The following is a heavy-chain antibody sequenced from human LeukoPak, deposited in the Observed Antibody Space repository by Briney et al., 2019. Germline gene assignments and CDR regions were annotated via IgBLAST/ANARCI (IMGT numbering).Heavy chain of an antibody. CDR1: GGSIRSNSFY. V-gene: IGHV4-39*07. CDR3: ARTHFDSLGWFDP. D-gene: IGHD3-9*01. J-gene: IGHJ5*02. Sequence: SETLSLTCTVSGGSIRSNSFYWGWLRQPPGTGLEWIGNINYGGHTYFNPSVKSRVTLSVDVSKNRFSLNLTSVTAADTALYFCARTHFDSLGWFDPWGQGIQVIVSS. CDR2: INYGGHT.